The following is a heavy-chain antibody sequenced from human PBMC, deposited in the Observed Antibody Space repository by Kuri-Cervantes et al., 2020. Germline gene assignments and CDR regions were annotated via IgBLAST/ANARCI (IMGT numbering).Heavy chain of an antibody. CDR2: INHSGST. CDR3: ARVQYGGDTN. J-gene: IGHJ4*02. CDR1: GGSFSGYY. D-gene: IGHD2-21*02. Sequence: GSLRLSCAVYGGSFSGYYWSWIRQPPGKGLEWIGEINHSGSTNYNPSLKSRVTISVDKSKNQFSLKLSSVTAADTAVYYCARVQYGGDTNWGQGTLVTVSS. V-gene: IGHV4-34*01.